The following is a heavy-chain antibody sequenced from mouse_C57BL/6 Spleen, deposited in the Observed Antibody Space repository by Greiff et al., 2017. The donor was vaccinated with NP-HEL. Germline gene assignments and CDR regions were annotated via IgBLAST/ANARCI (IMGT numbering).Heavy chain of an antibody. CDR3: ARDTANYFDY. CDR1: GYSITSGYS. D-gene: IGHD1-2*01. J-gene: IGHJ2*01. CDR2: ISYDGST. Sequence: QLQQSGPGLVKPSQSLSLTCSVTGYSITSGYSWNWLRQSPGNTLEWMGYISYDGSTNYNPSLKNRISITRDTSKNQFFLKLKSVTTEDTATYDCARDTANYFDYWGQGTTLTVSS. V-gene: IGHV3-6*01.